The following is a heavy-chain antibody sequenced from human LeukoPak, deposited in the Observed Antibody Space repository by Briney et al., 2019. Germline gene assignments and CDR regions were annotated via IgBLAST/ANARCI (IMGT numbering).Heavy chain of an antibody. J-gene: IGHJ4*02. V-gene: IGHV3-21*01. CDR3: ARLGQQLATYYFDY. CDR2: ISSSSSYI. D-gene: IGHD6-13*01. CDR1: GFTFSSDS. Sequence: GGSLRLSCAASGFTFSSDSMNWVRQAPGKGLEWGSSISSSSSYIYYADSVKDRFTISRDNDKNSLYLQMNSLRAEDTAVYYCARLGQQLATYYFDYWGQGTLVTGSS.